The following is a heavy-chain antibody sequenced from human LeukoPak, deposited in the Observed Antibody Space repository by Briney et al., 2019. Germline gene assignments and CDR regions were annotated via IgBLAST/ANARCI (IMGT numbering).Heavy chain of an antibody. V-gene: IGHV1-69*13. CDR1: GGTFSSYA. CDR2: IIPIFGTA. J-gene: IGHJ3*02. CDR3: VSGGSTHGDAFDI. D-gene: IGHD1-26*01. Sequence: SVKVSCKASGGTFSSYAISWVRQAPGQGLEWKGGIIPIFGTANYAQKSQGRVTITADESTSTAYMELSSLRSEDTAVYYCVSGGSTHGDAFDIWGQGTMVTVSS.